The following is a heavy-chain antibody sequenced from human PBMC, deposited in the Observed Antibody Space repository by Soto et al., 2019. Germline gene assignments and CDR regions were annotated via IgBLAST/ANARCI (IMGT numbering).Heavy chain of an antibody. D-gene: IGHD2-8*01. Sequence: PGGSLRLSCVASRFSLSSYEMSWVRQAAGKGLEWVSRVSLTGDRTNYAGSVKGRFTVSRDNFKNTLYREMDSLRPEDTAIYYCARGGGYCTPTSCAIDSWGRGTPVTVSS. CDR3: ARGGGYCTPTSCAIDS. J-gene: IGHJ4*02. CDR1: RFSLSSYE. V-gene: IGHV3-23*01. CDR2: VSLTGDRT.